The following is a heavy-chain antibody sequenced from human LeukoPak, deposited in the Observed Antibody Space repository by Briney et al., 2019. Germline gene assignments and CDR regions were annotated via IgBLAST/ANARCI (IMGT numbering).Heavy chain of an antibody. CDR1: GYTFTSSD. Sequence: ASLRVSCKPSGYTFTSSDINCGRQATRPGLEWMGWMNPNSGKTGYAQNFQGRVTMTRNTSISTAYMELSSLRSEDTAVYYCATASTVTTERGSVVRAFDIWGQGTMVTVSS. CDR3: ATASTVTTERGSVVRAFDI. D-gene: IGHD4-17*01. V-gene: IGHV1-8*01. CDR2: MNPNSGKT. J-gene: IGHJ3*02.